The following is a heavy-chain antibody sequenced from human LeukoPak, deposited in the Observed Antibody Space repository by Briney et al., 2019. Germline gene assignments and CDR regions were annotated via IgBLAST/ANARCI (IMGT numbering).Heavy chain of an antibody. CDR2: INAGNGNT. J-gene: IGHJ4*02. CDR1: GHTFTSYA. V-gene: IGHV1-3*01. D-gene: IGHD5-18*01. Sequence: ASVKVSCKASGHTFTSYAMHWVRQAPGQRLEWMGWINAGNGNTKYSQKLQGRVTITRDTSASTAYMELSSLRSEDTAVYYCARDVGYSYGFSGGENFDYWGQGTLVTVSS. CDR3: ARDVGYSYGFSGGENFDY.